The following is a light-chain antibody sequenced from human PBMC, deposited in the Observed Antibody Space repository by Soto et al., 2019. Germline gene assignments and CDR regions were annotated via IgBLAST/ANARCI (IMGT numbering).Light chain of an antibody. V-gene: IGKV3-20*01. CDR2: GSF. CDR3: QQYGSLIT. J-gene: IGKJ5*01. CDR1: QSLSSSY. Sequence: EIVLTQSPGTLSLSPGARATLSCRASQSLSSSYLAWYQQTSGQAPRLLIYGSFSRATGIPDRFSGSGSGTESTLTISRLEDEVSAVYYCQQYGSLITFGQGTRREIK.